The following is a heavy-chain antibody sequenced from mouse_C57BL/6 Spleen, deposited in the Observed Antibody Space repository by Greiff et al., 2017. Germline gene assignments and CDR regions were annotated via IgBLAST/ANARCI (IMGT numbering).Heavy chain of an antibody. V-gene: IGHV1-80*01. Sequence: QVQLQQSGAELVKPGASVKISCKASGYAFSSYWMNWVKQRPGKGLEWIGQIYPGDGDTNYNGKFKGKATLTADKSSSTAYMQLSSLTSEDSAVYFCATRYNNYHDYAMDYWGQGTSVTVSS. CDR3: ATRYNNYHDYAMDY. J-gene: IGHJ4*01. CDR2: IYPGDGDT. CDR1: GYAFSSYW. D-gene: IGHD2-5*01.